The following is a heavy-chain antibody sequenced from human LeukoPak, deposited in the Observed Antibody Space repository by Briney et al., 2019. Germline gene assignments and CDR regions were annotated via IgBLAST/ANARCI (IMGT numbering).Heavy chain of an antibody. Sequence: PGGSLRLSCAASGFTFRNYAMSWVRQAPGKGLEWVSAISGSGGNTYYADSVKGRFTISRDNSKNTLYMQMNSLRAEDTAVFYCAKDSSGWPSAAYGMDVWGQGTTVTVSS. CDR1: GFTFRNYA. J-gene: IGHJ6*02. CDR3: AKDSSGWPSAAYGMDV. CDR2: ISGSGGNT. V-gene: IGHV3-23*01. D-gene: IGHD6-19*01.